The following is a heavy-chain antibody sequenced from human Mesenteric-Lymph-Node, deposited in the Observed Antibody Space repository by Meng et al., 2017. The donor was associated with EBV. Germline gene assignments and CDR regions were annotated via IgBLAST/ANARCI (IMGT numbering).Heavy chain of an antibody. J-gene: IGHJ4*02. CDR1: GGSISSSSDY. D-gene: IGHD3-10*01. CDR2: FYYSGST. V-gene: IGHV4-39*07. CDR3: ARVLLRGVILL. Sequence: QLQLQESGPGLVMPSSTLSLTCTVSGGSISSSSDYWGWIRQPPGQGLEWIGSFYYSGSTYYNPSLKSRVTISEHTSKNQFSMKLSSVTAADTAVYYCARVLLRGVILLWGQGTLVTVSS.